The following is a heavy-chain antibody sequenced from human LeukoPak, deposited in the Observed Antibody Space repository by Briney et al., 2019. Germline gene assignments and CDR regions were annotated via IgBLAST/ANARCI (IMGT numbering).Heavy chain of an antibody. D-gene: IGHD3-10*01. V-gene: IGHV4-59*01. J-gene: IGHJ4*02. CDR2: IYYGGST. CDR3: ARTRGSGSSDY. Sequence: SETLSLTCTVSGGFLSSFYWSWIRQPPGKGLEWIGYIYYGGSTDYNPSLKGRLSISVDTSKNQFSLKLTSVTAADTAVYYCARTRGSGSSDYWGQGTLVTV. CDR1: GGFLSSFY.